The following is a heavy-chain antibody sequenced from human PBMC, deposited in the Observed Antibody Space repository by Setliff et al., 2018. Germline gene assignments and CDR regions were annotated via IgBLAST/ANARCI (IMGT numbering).Heavy chain of an antibody. Sequence: GESLTISCAASGFTFSSYEMNWVRQAPGKGPEWVSYISSSGSTRYYADSVKGRFAISRDNAKTSLYLQMNSLRDEDTAVYYCARVWGYYFDYWGQGTLVTVSS. CDR3: ARVWGYYFDY. V-gene: IGHV3-48*03. J-gene: IGHJ4*02. CDR2: ISSSGSTR. D-gene: IGHD3-16*01. CDR1: GFTFSSYE.